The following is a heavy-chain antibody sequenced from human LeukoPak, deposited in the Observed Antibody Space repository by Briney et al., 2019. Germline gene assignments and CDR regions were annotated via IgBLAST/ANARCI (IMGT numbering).Heavy chain of an antibody. D-gene: IGHD2-21*02. CDR3: ARHGSAAIHSNFDY. CDR2: IIPLLGEP. Sequence: GASVKVSCKTSGGTFSTDGISWVRQAPGQGPEWMGRIIPLLGEPDYAEKFQGRLTITAEKSTSTVHMELSSLRSEDTAMYYCARHGSAAIHSNFDYWGQGTLVTVSS. CDR1: GGTFSTDG. J-gene: IGHJ4*02. V-gene: IGHV1-69*04.